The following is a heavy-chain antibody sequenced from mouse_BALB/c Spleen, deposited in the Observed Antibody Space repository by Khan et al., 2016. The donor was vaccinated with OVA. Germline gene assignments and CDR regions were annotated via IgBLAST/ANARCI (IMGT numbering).Heavy chain of an antibody. J-gene: IGHJ2*01. CDR1: GFTFSSYG. V-gene: IGHV5-17*02. Sequence: EVVLVESGGGLVQPGGSRKLSCAASGFTFSSYGMHWVRQAPEKGLEWVAYISGDSSTIYYADTVKGRFTISRDNPKNTLFLQMTSLMSEDTARYYCATSYFYGYYFDYWGPGTTLTVAS. CDR3: ATSYFYGYYFDY. CDR2: ISGDSSTI. D-gene: IGHD1-1*01.